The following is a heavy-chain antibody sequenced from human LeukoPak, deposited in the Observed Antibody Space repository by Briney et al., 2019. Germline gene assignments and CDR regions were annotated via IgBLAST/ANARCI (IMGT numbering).Heavy chain of an antibody. Sequence: PGGSLRLSCAASGFTFSSYGMHWVRQAPGKGLEWVAFIRYDGSNKYYADSVKGRFTISRDNSKNTLYLQMNRLRAEDTAVYYCAKDRQLVWFGEVDFWGQGTLVTVSS. CDR1: GFTFSSYG. CDR3: AKDRQLVWFGEVDF. V-gene: IGHV3-30*02. CDR2: IRYDGSNK. J-gene: IGHJ4*02. D-gene: IGHD3-10*01.